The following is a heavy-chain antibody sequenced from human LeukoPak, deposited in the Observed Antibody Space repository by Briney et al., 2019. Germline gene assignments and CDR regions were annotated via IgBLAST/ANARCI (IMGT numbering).Heavy chain of an antibody. CDR1: GITFNDNW. CDR2: IKEDGSVK. Sequence: GGSLRLSCAASGITFNDNWMRWVRQAPGKGLEWVANIKEDGSVKYYVDSVKGRFSISRDNAKSSLYLQMSSLRAEDTAVYYCARDVWTYSGEAFDYWGQGALVTVSS. CDR3: ARDVWTYSGEAFDY. D-gene: IGHD5-12*01. V-gene: IGHV3-7*01. J-gene: IGHJ4*02.